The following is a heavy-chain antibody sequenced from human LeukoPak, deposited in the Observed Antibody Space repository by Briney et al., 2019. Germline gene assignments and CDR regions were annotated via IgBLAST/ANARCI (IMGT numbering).Heavy chain of an antibody. CDR1: GDSISSGDYY. V-gene: IGHV4-61*02. CDR3: ARHGTYYYYMDV. D-gene: IGHD1-26*01. CDR2: ISSSGST. J-gene: IGHJ6*03. Sequence: SETLSLTCTVSGDSISSGDYYWSWIRQPAGKGLEWIGRISSSGSTNYNPSLKSRVTISVDTSKNQFSLKLSSVTAADTAVYYCARHGTYYYYMDVWGKGTTVTISS.